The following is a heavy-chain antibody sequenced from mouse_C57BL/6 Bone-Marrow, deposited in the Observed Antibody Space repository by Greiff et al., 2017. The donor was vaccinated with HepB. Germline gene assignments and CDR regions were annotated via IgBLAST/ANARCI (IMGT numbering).Heavy chain of an antibody. Sequence: VHVKQSGPELVKPGASVKISCKASGYSFTDYNMNWVKQSNGKSLEWIGVINPNYGTTSYNQKFKGKATLTVDQSSSTAYMQLNSLTSEDSAVYYCARSLWYGSSPPMDYWGQGTSVTVSS. CDR1: GYSFTDYN. CDR2: INPNYGTT. CDR3: ARSLWYGSSPPMDY. V-gene: IGHV1-39*01. J-gene: IGHJ4*01. D-gene: IGHD1-1*01.